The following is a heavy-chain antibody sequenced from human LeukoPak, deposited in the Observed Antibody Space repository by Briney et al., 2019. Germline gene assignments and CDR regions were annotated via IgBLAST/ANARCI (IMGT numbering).Heavy chain of an antibody. V-gene: IGHV1-2*02. Sequence: ASVKVSCKASGYTFTDYYMQWVRQAPGQGFEWMGWINPNDGDTNYAQKFQGRVTMTRDTSISTAHMEVSRLRSDDTAVYYCARANFLYCSSSTCLFDYWGQGTLVTVSS. CDR3: ARANFLYCSSSTCLFDY. D-gene: IGHD2-2*01. J-gene: IGHJ4*02. CDR2: INPNDGDT. CDR1: GYTFTDYY.